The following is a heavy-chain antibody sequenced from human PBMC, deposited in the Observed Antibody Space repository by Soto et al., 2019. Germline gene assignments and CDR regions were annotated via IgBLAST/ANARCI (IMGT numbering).Heavy chain of an antibody. CDR1: GGSFIGYY. D-gene: IGHD6-6*01. J-gene: IGHJ4*02. V-gene: IGHV4-34*01. Sequence: SETLSLTCAVYGGSFIGYYWSWSLQPPWKGLEWIGEINHSGSTNYNPSLKSRVTISVDTSKNQFSLKLSSVTAADTAVYYCASLIAARHFDYWGQGTLVTVSS. CDR2: INHSGST. CDR3: ASLIAARHFDY.